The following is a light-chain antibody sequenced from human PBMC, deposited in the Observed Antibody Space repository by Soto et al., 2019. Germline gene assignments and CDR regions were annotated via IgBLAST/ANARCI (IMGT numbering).Light chain of an antibody. CDR1: QDISIY. Sequence: DMQMTQSPSSLSTSVGDRVTTTCQASQDISIYLNWYQQKPGKTPELLIYDASNLETGVPSRFSGSGSGTECTLTISRLQPDDFETYYCQHYNSYSEAFGQGTKVDI. CDR2: DAS. J-gene: IGKJ1*01. V-gene: IGKV1-33*01. CDR3: QHYNSYSEA.